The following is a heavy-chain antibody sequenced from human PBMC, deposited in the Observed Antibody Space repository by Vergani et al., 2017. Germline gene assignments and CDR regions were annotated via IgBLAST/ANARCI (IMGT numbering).Heavy chain of an antibody. CDR2: INPNSGGT. V-gene: IGHV1-2*02. CDR3: ARTDIAAALWVGCDP. Sequence: QVQLVQSGAEVKKPGASVKVSCKASGYTFTGYYMHWVRQAPGQGLEWMGWINPNSGGTNYAQKFQGRVTMTRDTSISTAYMELSRLRSDDTAVYYCARTDIAAALWVGCDPWGQGTLVTVSS. D-gene: IGHD6-13*01. J-gene: IGHJ5*02. CDR1: GYTFTGYY.